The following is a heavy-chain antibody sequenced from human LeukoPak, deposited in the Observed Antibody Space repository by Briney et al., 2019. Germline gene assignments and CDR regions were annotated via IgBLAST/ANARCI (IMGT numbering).Heavy chain of an antibody. CDR2: IYYSGST. J-gene: IGHJ5*02. D-gene: IGHD3-22*01. CDR1: GGSISSYY. CDR3: ARDYDSSGYYYWWFDP. Sequence: TSETPSLTCTVSGGSISSYYWSWIRQPPGKGLEWIGYIYYSGSTNYNPSLKSRVTMSVDTSKNQFSLKLSSVTAADTAVYYCARDYDSSGYYYWWFDPWGQGTLVTVSS. V-gene: IGHV4-59*12.